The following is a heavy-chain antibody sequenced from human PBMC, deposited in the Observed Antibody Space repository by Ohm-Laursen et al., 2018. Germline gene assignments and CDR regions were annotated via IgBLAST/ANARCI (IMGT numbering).Heavy chain of an antibody. D-gene: IGHD3-10*01. Sequence: SLRLFFAASTFTFSGYAISWVRYTPGEWLEWVSVATRSGRYTYYRDSVKGRFTISRDNSKHTLYLQMSSRRVEETAVYYCTKGLSGGTGHGNWFDPWGQGTLVNVSA. CDR2: ATRSGRYT. CDR3: TKGLSGGTGHGNWFDP. V-gene: IGHV3-23*01. J-gene: IGHJ5*02. CDR1: TFTFSGYA.